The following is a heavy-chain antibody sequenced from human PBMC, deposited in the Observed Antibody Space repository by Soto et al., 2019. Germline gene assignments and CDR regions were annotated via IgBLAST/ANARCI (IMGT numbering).Heavy chain of an antibody. CDR3: ARDWVVRRLLLNHNWFDP. CDR2: INSDGSST. J-gene: IGHJ5*02. Sequence: EVQLVESGGGLVQPGGSLRLSCAASGFTFSSYWMHWVRQAPGKGLVWVSRINSDGSSTSYADSVKGRFTISRDNAKNTLYLQMNSLRAEDTAVYYCARDWVVRRLLLNHNWFDPWGQGTLVTVSS. CDR1: GFTFSSYW. V-gene: IGHV3-74*01. D-gene: IGHD3-10*01.